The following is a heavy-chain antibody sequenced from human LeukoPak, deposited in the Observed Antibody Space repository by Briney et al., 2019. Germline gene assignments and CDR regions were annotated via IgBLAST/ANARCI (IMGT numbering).Heavy chain of an antibody. D-gene: IGHD3-22*01. J-gene: IGHJ5*02. CDR2: INQSGST. CDR3: ARDHDYYDNFDP. V-gene: IGHV4-34*01. CDR1: GASLSGYY. Sequence: PSQSLSLTCSLFGASLSGYYWSWIRPPPGKGLEWIGEINQSGSTNYNPSLTSRATISVDTSKNQFSLKLTSVPAADTAVYYCARDHDYYDNFDPWGQRTLVTVSS.